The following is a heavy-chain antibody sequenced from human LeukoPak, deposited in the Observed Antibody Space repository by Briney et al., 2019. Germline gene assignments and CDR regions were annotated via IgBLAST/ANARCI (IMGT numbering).Heavy chain of an antibody. V-gene: IGHV3-48*01. CDR1: GFTLSGYG. Sequence: GGSLRLSCAASGFTLSGYGMNWVRQAPGKGLEWVSYISSSSSTIYYADSAKGRLTISRDNAKNSLYLQMNSLRAEDTAVYYCARDKGIAVAGRGFDYWGQGTLVTVSS. J-gene: IGHJ4*02. CDR3: ARDKGIAVAGRGFDY. D-gene: IGHD6-19*01. CDR2: ISSSSSTI.